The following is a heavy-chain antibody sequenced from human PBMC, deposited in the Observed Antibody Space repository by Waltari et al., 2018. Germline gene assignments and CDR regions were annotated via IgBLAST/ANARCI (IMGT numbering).Heavy chain of an antibody. J-gene: IGHJ4*02. D-gene: IGHD5-12*01. CDR1: GGTFSSYA. CDR2: NIPSFGTA. Sequence: QVQLVQSGAEVKKPGSSVKVSCKASGGTFSSYAISWVRPAPGQGLEWMGRNIPSFGTANDAQKFQGRGTITADKSTSTAYMELSSLRSEDTAVYYCARPSHHRGYSGYDSFDYWGQGTLVTVSS. V-gene: IGHV1-69*08. CDR3: ARPSHHRGYSGYDSFDY.